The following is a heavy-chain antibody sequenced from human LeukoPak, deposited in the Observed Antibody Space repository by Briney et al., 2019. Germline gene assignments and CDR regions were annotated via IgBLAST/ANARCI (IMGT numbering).Heavy chain of an antibody. D-gene: IGHD4-11*01. J-gene: IGHJ5*02. V-gene: IGHV3-30*18. CDR3: AKGVTTVTPYWFDP. Sequence: GGSLRLSCAASGFTFSSYGMHWVRQAPGKGLEWVAVISYDGSNKYYADSVKGRFTISRDNSKNTLYLQMSSLRAEDTAVYYCAKGVTTVTPYWFDPWGQGTLVTVSS. CDR1: GFTFSSYG. CDR2: ISYDGSNK.